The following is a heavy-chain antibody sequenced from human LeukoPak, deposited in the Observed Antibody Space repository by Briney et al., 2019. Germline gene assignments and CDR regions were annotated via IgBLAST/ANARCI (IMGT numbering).Heavy chain of an antibody. CDR1: GVPLRSYD. V-gene: IGHV3-13*04. CDR2: IDTASDT. J-gene: IGHJ4*02. D-gene: IGHD3-22*01. Sequence: PGRSLRLSCAAPGVPLRSYDMHWVRQATGKGLEWISTIDTASDTSYQGSVEGRVPISRENAKNSMFLQMHSLRGGDTAVYYCARVDNSAYSDWGEGTLVTVSS. CDR3: ARVDNSAYSD.